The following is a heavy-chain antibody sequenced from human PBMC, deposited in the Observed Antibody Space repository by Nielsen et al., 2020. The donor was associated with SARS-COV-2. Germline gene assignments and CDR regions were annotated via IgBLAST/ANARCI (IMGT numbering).Heavy chain of an antibody. Sequence: ASVKVSCKASGYTFTSYGISWVRQAPGQGLEWMGWISAYNGNTNYAQKLQGRVTMTTDTSTSTAYMELRSLRSDDTAVYYCARVSIAGAGSNYYYYYGMDVWGQGTTVTVSS. V-gene: IGHV1-18*01. D-gene: IGHD6-19*01. CDR1: GYTFTSYG. J-gene: IGHJ6*02. CDR3: ARVSIAGAGSNYYYYYGMDV. CDR2: ISAYNGNT.